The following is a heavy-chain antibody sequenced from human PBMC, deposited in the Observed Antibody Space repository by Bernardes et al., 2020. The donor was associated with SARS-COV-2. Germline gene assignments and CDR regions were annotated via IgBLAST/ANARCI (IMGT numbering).Heavy chain of an antibody. V-gene: IGHV5-10-1*01. CDR2: IDLSDSYI. CDR1: GYSSASSW. CDR3: ARHFMPEHYYSYGLDV. Sequence: GESLKISCKVSGYSSASSWISWVRQKPGKGLEWMGRIDLSDSYIKNSPSLEGHVTISVDTSITTAYLQWSSLKTSDTATYYCARHFMPEHYYSYGLDVWGQGTTVIV. D-gene: IGHD2-2*01. J-gene: IGHJ6*02.